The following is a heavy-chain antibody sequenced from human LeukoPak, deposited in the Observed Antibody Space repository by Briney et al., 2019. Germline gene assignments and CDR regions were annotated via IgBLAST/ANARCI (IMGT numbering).Heavy chain of an antibody. D-gene: IGHD4-23*01. V-gene: IGHV4-39*02. CDR2: IYYSGST. J-gene: IGHJ5*02. CDR1: GGSISSSSYY. Sequence: PSETLSLTCTVSGGSISSSSYYWGWVRQPPGKGLEWIGSIYYSGSTYYNPSLKSRVTISVDTSKNQFSLKLSSVTAADTAVYYCAGDYGGNSENWFDPWGQGTLVTVSS. CDR3: AGDYGGNSENWFDP.